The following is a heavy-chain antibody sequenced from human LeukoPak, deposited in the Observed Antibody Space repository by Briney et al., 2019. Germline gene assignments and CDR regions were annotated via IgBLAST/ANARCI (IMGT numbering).Heavy chain of an antibody. CDR3: AKSSIFGVVITNFDY. CDR2: ISGSGGST. Sequence: PGRSLRLSCAASGFTFSSYAMSWVRQAPGKGLEWVSAISGSGGSTYYADSVKGRFTISRDNSKNTLYLQMNSLRAEDTAVYYCAKSSIFGVVITNFDYWGQGTLVTVSS. D-gene: IGHD3-3*01. J-gene: IGHJ4*02. V-gene: IGHV3-23*01. CDR1: GFTFSSYA.